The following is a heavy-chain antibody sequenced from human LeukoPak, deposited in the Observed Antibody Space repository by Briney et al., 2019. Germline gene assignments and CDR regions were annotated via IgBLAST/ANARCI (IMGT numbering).Heavy chain of an antibody. V-gene: IGHV1-18*01. D-gene: IGHD2-21*02. CDR3: AREYAYCGGDCYLAY. Sequence: ASVNVSCTVSGYTFTSYGISWVRQAPGQGLEWMGWISANNGNTNYAQTLQGRATMTTATSRSTAYLELTRLRSDTPAVYYCAREYAYCGGDCYLAYGGQETRVTVPS. CDR1: GYTFTSYG. CDR2: ISANNGNT. J-gene: IGHJ4*02.